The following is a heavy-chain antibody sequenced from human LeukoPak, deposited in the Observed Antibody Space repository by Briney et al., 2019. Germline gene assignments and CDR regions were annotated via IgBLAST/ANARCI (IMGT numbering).Heavy chain of an antibody. CDR1: GFTFGNYW. D-gene: IGHD2-15*01. CDR3: ARDLSAKPSPDCSGGSCYSLGGGAFDI. V-gene: IGHV3-7*01. Sequence: PGGSLILSCAASGFTFGNYWMSWVRQAPGGGLQWVASMKGDGSHIYYVDSVKGRFIISRDNAKNSLYLQMNSLRAEDTAVYYCARDLSAKPSPDCSGGSCYSLGGGAFDIWGQGTMVTVSS. CDR2: MKGDGSHI. J-gene: IGHJ3*02.